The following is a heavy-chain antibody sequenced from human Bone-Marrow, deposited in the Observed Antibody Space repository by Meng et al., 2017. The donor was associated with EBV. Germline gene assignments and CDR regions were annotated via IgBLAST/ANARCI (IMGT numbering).Heavy chain of an antibody. Sequence: VLLVESGGAVGQSVWSLRLSCASSGLCFSPDVMHWVRHAPGQGLIWVSRLNEDGGVTDYADAVKGRFTISRDNARNTLYLQMNNLRAEDTATYFCSRDLAGADDYWGQGTLVTVSS. V-gene: IGHV3-74*01. CDR3: SRDLAGADDY. CDR1: GLCFSPDV. CDR2: LNEDGGVT. J-gene: IGHJ4*02. D-gene: IGHD1-14*01.